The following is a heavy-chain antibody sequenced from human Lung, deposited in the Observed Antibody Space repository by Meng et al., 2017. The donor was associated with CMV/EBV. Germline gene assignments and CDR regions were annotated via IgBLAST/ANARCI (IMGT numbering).Heavy chain of an antibody. D-gene: IGHD2-2*01. Sequence: SXAASGFTFSSYGMHWVRQAPGKGLEWVAFIRYDGSNKYYADSVKGRFTISRDNSKNTLYLQMNSLRAEDTAVYYCAKDGAKYCSSTSCYFFDYWGQGTXVTVSS. CDR2: IRYDGSNK. CDR3: AKDGAKYCSSTSCYFFDY. CDR1: GFTFSSYG. V-gene: IGHV3-30*02. J-gene: IGHJ4*02.